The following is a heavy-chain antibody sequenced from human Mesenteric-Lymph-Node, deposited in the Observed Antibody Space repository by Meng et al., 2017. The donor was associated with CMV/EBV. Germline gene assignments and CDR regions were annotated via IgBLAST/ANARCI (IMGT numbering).Heavy chain of an antibody. CDR1: GFTFSSYA. V-gene: IGHV3-30-3*01. D-gene: IGHD6-19*01. Sequence: GESLKISCAASGFTFSSYAMHWVRQAPGKGLEWVAVISYDGSNKYYADSVKGRFTISRDNSKNTLYLQMNSLKAEDTAVYYCARDAVAGTKGRWFDPWGQGTLVTVSS. J-gene: IGHJ5*02. CDR2: ISYDGSNK. CDR3: ARDAVAGTKGRWFDP.